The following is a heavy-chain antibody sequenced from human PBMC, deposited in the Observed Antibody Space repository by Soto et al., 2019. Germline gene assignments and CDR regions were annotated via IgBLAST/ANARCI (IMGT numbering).Heavy chain of an antibody. V-gene: IGHV3-30*18. Sequence: PGGSLRLSSAASELTFSSYGMHWVRQATGKGLEWVAVISYDGSNKYYADSVKGRFTISRDNSKNTLYLQMNSLRAGDTAVYYCAKAGGYDFWSGYYYYGMDVWGQGTTVTVSS. CDR3: AKAGGYDFWSGYYYYGMDV. CDR2: ISYDGSNK. D-gene: IGHD3-3*01. CDR1: ELTFSSYG. J-gene: IGHJ6*02.